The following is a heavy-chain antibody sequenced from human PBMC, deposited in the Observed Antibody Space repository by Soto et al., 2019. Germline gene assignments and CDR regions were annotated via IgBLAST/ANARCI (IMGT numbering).Heavy chain of an antibody. CDR2: ISSNGDGT. V-gene: IGHV3-64*01. CDR3: ARRARPDFYYMDV. D-gene: IGHD6-6*01. Sequence: EVQLAESGGGLAQPGGSLRLSCAASGFTLSGYAMDWVRQAPGKGLEYVSGISSNGDGTYYANSVQGRFTISRDNSKNTVYLQIGSLRPEDMAVYYCARRARPDFYYMDVWGKGTTVTVSS. CDR1: GFTLSGYA. J-gene: IGHJ6*03.